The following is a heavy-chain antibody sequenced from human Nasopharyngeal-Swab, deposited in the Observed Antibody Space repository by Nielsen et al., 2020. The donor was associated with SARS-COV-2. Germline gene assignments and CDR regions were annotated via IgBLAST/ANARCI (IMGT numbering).Heavy chain of an antibody. D-gene: IGHD6-13*01. Sequence: GASLPISCAASGFTFSSYWMHWVRQAPGKGLVWVSRINSDGSSTSYADSVKGRFTISRDNAKNTLYLQMNSLRAEDTAVYYCARAWQQLADVGGKGTTVTVSS. V-gene: IGHV3-74*01. CDR1: GFTFSSYW. CDR2: INSDGSST. CDR3: ARAWQQLADV. J-gene: IGHJ6*04.